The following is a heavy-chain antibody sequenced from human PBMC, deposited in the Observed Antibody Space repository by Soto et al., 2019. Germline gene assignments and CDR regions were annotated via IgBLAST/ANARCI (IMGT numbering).Heavy chain of an antibody. D-gene: IGHD1-26*01. Sequence: GGSLRLSCAASGFTFSSSWMSWVRQAPGKGLEWVANIKQDGSEKYYVDSVKGRFTISRDNARNSLFLQMNSLRVDDTAVFFCACFLVGATTPNAFYFRGQGTRVPVSS. CDR2: IKQDGSEK. V-gene: IGHV3-7*01. J-gene: IGHJ3*01. CDR1: GFTFSSSW. CDR3: ACFLVGATTPNAFYF.